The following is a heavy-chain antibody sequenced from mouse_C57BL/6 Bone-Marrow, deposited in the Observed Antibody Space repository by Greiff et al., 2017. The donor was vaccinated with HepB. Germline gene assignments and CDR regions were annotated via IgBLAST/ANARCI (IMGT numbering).Heavy chain of an antibody. V-gene: IGHV7-3*01. J-gene: IGHJ3*01. Sequence: EVNVVESGGGLVQPGGSLSLSCAASGFTFTDYYMSWVRQPPGKALEWLGFIRNKANGYTTEYSASVKGRFTISRDNSQSILYLQMNALRAEDSATYYCARDYYGSSSWFAYWGQGTLVTVSA. CDR1: GFTFTDYY. CDR3: ARDYYGSSSWFAY. CDR2: IRNKANGYTT. D-gene: IGHD1-1*01.